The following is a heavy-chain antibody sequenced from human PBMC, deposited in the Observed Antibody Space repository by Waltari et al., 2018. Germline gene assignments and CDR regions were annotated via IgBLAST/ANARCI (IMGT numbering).Heavy chain of an antibody. Sequence: QVQLVQSGAEVKKPGASVKVSCKASGYTFTGYYMHWVRQAPGQGLEWMGWINPNRGGTNYAQKFQGRVTMTRDTSIITAYMELSRLRSDDTAVYYCARDPNYYDSSGYRPRFDPWGQGTLVTVSS. J-gene: IGHJ5*02. V-gene: IGHV1-2*02. CDR1: GYTFTGYY. CDR2: INPNRGGT. D-gene: IGHD3-22*01. CDR3: ARDPNYYDSSGYRPRFDP.